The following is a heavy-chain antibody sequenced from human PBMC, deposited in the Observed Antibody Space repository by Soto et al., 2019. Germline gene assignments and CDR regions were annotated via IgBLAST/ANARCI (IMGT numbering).Heavy chain of an antibody. CDR1: GGSFSGYY. J-gene: IGHJ6*02. Sequence: SETLSLTCVVYGGSFSGYYWSWIRQSPGKGLEWIGGINHRGSTNYNPSLESRVTISVDTSKNQFSLKLSSVTAADTAVYYCARVCLRVSPQGMYYDFWSGYYNYYYYGMDVWGQGTTVTVSS. CDR2: INHRGST. CDR3: ARVCLRVSPQGMYYDFWSGYYNYYYYGMDV. D-gene: IGHD3-3*01. V-gene: IGHV4-34*01.